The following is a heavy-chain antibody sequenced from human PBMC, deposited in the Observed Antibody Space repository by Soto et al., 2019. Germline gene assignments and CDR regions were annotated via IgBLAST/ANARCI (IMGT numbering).Heavy chain of an antibody. J-gene: IGHJ5*02. D-gene: IGHD6-19*01. Sequence: VQLLESGGGLVQPGGSRRPSCAGSGFTFSSHVMSWVRQAPGKGLEWVSAASARNTNTYYADSVRGRFTISRDNSKSTVYLQLDSLRVEDTAVYHCARDVTSHGPRGYSSAWYGWFDPWGQGTLVVVSS. CDR1: GFTFSSHV. V-gene: IGHV3-23*01. CDR3: ARDVTSHGPRGYSSAWYGWFDP. CDR2: ASARNTNT.